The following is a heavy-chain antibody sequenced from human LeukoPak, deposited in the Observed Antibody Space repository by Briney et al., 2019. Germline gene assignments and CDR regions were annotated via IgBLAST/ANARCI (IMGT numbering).Heavy chain of an antibody. CDR3: ARLRTGAKTRYYYYMDV. V-gene: IGHV4-59*01. D-gene: IGHD4-17*01. CDR2: IYYSGST. CDR1: GGSISSYY. J-gene: IGHJ6*03. Sequence: SETLSLTCTVSGGSISSYYWSWIRQPPGKGLEWIGYIYYSGSTNYNPSLKSRVTISVDMSKNQFSLKLRSVTAADTAVYYCARLRTGAKTRYYYYMDVWGKGTTVTISS.